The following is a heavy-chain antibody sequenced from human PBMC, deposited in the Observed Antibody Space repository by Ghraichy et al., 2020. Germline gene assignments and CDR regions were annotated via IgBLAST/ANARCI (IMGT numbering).Heavy chain of an antibody. CDR2: IYGNGAT. D-gene: IGHD1-1*01. Sequence: GGSLRLSCVDPGFTVSNNFMSWVRQAPGKGLEWVSLIYGNGATYYAESVKGRFTISRDNSKTTLDLQMKNLRAEDKAVYYCNWFDQIMTPPAAYWGRGTLVTVSS. V-gene: IGHV3-66*01. CDR3: NWFDQIMTPPAAY. CDR1: GFTVSNNF. J-gene: IGHJ4*02.